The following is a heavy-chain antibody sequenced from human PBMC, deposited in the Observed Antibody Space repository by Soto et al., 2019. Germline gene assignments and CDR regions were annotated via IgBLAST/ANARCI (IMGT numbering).Heavy chain of an antibody. J-gene: IGHJ4*02. CDR3: AKEGGAYCSSTSCRPYYFDY. V-gene: IGHV3-23*01. Sequence: GGSLRLSCAASGFTFSSYAMSWVRQAPGKGLEWVSAFSVSGGSTYYADSVKGRFTISRDNSKNTLYLQMNSLTAEDTAVYSCAKEGGAYCSSTSCRPYYFDYWGQGA. CDR2: FSVSGGST. D-gene: IGHD2-2*01. CDR1: GFTFSSYA.